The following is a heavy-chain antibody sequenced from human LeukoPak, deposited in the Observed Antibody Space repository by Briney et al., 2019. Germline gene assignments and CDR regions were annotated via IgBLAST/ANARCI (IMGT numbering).Heavy chain of an antibody. D-gene: IGHD3-22*01. Sequence: GGSLRLSCAASGFTFSNYAMSWVRQAPGKGLEWVSAISGSASSTYHADSVKGRFTISRDNSKNTLYLQMNSLRVEDTAVYYCARFLPFYYDSSGYWGQGTLVTVSS. J-gene: IGHJ4*02. CDR1: GFTFSNYA. V-gene: IGHV3-23*01. CDR3: ARFLPFYYDSSGY. CDR2: ISGSASST.